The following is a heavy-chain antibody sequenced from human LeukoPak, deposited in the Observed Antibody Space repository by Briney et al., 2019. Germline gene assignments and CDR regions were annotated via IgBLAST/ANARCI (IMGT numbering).Heavy chain of an antibody. V-gene: IGHV1-24*01. J-gene: IGHJ4*02. Sequence: ASVNVSCKVSGYTLTELSMHWVRQAPGKGLEWMGGFDPEDGETIYAQKFQGRVTMTEDTSTDTAYMELSSLRSEDTAVYYCATHSNYYDSSGYKRFDYWGQGTLVTVSS. CDR2: FDPEDGET. CDR1: GYTLTELS. CDR3: ATHSNYYDSSGYKRFDY. D-gene: IGHD3-22*01.